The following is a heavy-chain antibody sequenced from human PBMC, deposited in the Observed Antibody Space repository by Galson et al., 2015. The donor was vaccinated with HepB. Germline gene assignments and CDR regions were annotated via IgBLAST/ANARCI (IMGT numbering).Heavy chain of an antibody. V-gene: IGHV3-7*01. CDR3: ARDRGVEGGGNWFDP. D-gene: IGHD3-10*01. CDR2: INKDGSEK. CDR1: GFTFSRYY. Sequence: SLRLSCAASGFTFSRYYMSWVRQAPGKGLEWVANINKDGSEKYYVDSVKGRFSISRDNAKNSMYLQMNSLRAEDTAVYYCARDRGVEGGGNWFDPWGRGTLVTVSS. J-gene: IGHJ5*02.